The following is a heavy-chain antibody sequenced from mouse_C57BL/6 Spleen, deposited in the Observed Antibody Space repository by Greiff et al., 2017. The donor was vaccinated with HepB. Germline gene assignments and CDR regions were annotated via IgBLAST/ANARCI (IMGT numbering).Heavy chain of an antibody. CDR1: GYTFTSYW. V-gene: IGHV1-52*01. CDR2: IDPSDSET. CDR3: ARGGPLQYYFDY. D-gene: IGHD6-1*01. J-gene: IGHJ2*01. Sequence: QVQLQQPGAELVRPGSSVKLSCKASGYTFTSYWMHWVKQRPIQGLEWIGNIDPSDSETHYNQKFKDKATLTVDKSSSTAYMQLSSLTSEDSAVYYCARGGPLQYYFDYWGQGTTLTVFS.